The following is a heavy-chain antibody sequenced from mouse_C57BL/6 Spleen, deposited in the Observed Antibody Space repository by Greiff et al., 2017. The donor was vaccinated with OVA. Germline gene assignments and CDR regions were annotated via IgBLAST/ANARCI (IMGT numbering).Heavy chain of an antibody. D-gene: IGHD3-2*02. CDR1: GYSITSGYY. CDR2: ISYDGSN. Sequence: EVHLVESGPGLVKPSQSLSLTCSVTGYSITSGYYWNWIRQFPGNKLEWMGYISYDGSNNYNPSLNNRISITRDTSKNQFFLKLNSVTTEDTATYYCARKIRGYYFDYWGQGTTLTVSS. V-gene: IGHV3-6*01. J-gene: IGHJ2*01. CDR3: ARKIRGYYFDY.